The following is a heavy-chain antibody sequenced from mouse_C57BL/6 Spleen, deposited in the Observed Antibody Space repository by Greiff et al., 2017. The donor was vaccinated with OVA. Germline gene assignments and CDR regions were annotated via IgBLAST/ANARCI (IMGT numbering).Heavy chain of an antibody. V-gene: IGHV1-50*01. CDR3: ARGRVYDGDPDV. D-gene: IGHD2-3*01. Sequence: VQLQQPGAELVKPGASVKLSCKASGYTFTSYWMQWVKQRPGQGLEWIGEIDPSDSYTNYNQKFKGKATLTVDTSSSTAYMQLSSLTSEDSAVYDCARGRVYDGDPDVWGTGTTVTVSS. CDR2: IDPSDSYT. CDR1: GYTFTSYW. J-gene: IGHJ1*03.